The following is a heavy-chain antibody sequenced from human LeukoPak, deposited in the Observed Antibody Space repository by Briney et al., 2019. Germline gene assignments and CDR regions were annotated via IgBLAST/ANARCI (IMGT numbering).Heavy chain of an antibody. CDR2: ISAYNGTT. CDR3: ARVRRGLRGYYFDY. D-gene: IGHD4-23*01. V-gene: IGHV1-18*01. J-gene: IGHJ4*02. Sequence: ASVKVSCKASGYTFTSYGISWVRQAPGQGLEWMGWISAYNGTTNYAQKLQGRVTMTTDTSTSTAYMELRSVRSDDTAVYYCARVRRGLRGYYFDYWGQGTLVTVSS. CDR1: GYTFTSYG.